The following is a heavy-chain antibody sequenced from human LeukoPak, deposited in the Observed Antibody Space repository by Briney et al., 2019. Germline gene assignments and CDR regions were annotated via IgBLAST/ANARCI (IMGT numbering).Heavy chain of an antibody. J-gene: IGHJ5*02. CDR1: GYTLTELS. V-gene: IGHV1-24*01. CDR2: FDPEDGET. Sequence: ASVKVSCKVSGYTLTELSMHWVRQAPGKGLEWMGGFDPEDGETIYAQKFQGRVTMTEDTSTDTAYMELSSLRSEDTAVYYCATVEGSGWNNWFNPWGQGILVTVSS. CDR3: ATVEGSGWNNWFNP. D-gene: IGHD6-19*01.